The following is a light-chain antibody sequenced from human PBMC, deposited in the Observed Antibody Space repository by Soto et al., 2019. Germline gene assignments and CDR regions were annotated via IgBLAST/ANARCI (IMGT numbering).Light chain of an antibody. CDR2: TAS. J-gene: IGKJ1*01. Sequence: DLQMTQSPSSLSASLGDGVTITCRASRDITDYLAWYQQKPGQVPKLLVYTASTLQSGVPSRFTASGSGTDFTLTITGLQPEDFATYYCQNYDSAPWTFGQGTRWIS. CDR1: RDITDY. V-gene: IGKV1-27*01. CDR3: QNYDSAPWT.